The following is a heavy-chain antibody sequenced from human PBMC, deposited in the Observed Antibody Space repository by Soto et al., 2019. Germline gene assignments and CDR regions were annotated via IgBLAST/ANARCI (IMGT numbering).Heavy chain of an antibody. J-gene: IGHJ4*02. CDR3: ARVSSSPLNFDY. Sequence: QVQLQESGPGLVKPSQTLSLTCTVSGGSISSGGYYWSWIRQHPGKGLEWIGYIYYSGSTYYNPSPMNGLTISVDTAKNQFSLKLSSVTGAETAVYYCARVSSSPLNFDYWGQGTLVTVSS. CDR2: IYYSGST. CDR1: GGSISSGGYY. D-gene: IGHD6-13*01. V-gene: IGHV4-31*03.